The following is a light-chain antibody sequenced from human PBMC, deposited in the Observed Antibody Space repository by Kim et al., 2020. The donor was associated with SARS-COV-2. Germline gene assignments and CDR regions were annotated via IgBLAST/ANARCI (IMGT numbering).Light chain of an antibody. Sequence: QSALTQPPSVSGSPGQSVTISCTGTASDIGTYNRVSWYQQPPGTAPKLIIYEVNYRPSGVPDRFSGSKSGNTASLTISGLQAEDEADYYCSSQTVTDTWVFGGGTQLTVL. CDR2: EVN. CDR1: ASDIGTYNR. V-gene: IGLV2-18*02. J-gene: IGLJ3*02. CDR3: SSQTVTDTWV.